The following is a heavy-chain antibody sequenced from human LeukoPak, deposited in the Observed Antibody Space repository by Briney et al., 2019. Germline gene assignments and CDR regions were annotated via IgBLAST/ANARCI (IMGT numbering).Heavy chain of an antibody. CDR3: AELGITMIGGV. D-gene: IGHD3-10*02. Sequence: GGSLRLSCAASGFTFSASTMNWVRQAPGKGLEWVSYISSSGSTIYYADSVKGRFTISRDNAKNSLYLQMNSLRAEDTAVYYCAELGITMIGGVWGKGTTVTISS. J-gene: IGHJ6*04. CDR1: GFTFSAST. V-gene: IGHV3-48*04. CDR2: ISSSGSTI.